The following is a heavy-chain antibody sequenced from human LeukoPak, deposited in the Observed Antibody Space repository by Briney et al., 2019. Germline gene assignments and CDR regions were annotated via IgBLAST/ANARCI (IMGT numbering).Heavy chain of an antibody. CDR1: GFTFSEYT. CDR2: ITWDGGST. CDR3: ATERPRYFHH. V-gene: IGHV3-43*01. J-gene: IGHJ4*02. Sequence: GGSLRLSCAASGFTFSEYTMHWVRQTPGKGLEWVSLITWDGGSTFYADSVKGRFTISRDNSKNSLSLQMNSLTTEDTALYRCATERPRYFHHWGQGTLVTVSS.